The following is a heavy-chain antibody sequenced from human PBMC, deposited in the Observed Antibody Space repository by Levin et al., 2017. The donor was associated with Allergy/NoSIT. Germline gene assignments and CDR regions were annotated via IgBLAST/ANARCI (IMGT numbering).Heavy chain of an antibody. Sequence: GESLKISCAASGFSFSTYSMTWLRQAPGKGLEWVSSIGVDTRYIHYADSVKGRFTVSRDNAKNSLYLQMNSLRVEDTALYYCARDSAGSTMFGEVDVWGKGATVTVS. CDR1: GFSFSTYS. J-gene: IGHJ6*03. CDR3: ARDSAGSTMFGEVDV. V-gene: IGHV3-21*01. D-gene: IGHD3-3*01. CDR2: IGVDTRYI.